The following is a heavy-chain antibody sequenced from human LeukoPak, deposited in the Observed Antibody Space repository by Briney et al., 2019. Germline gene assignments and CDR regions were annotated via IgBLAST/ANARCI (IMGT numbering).Heavy chain of an antibody. V-gene: IGHV4-59*11. J-gene: IGHJ4*02. CDR3: AGDSSVWLYVDY. Sequence: SSETLSLTCNVPGGAINSPIWSWIRQPPRKGKERVGYISYKGSTNYNPYLKSRVTLSIDTSKNQFSLKLTSVTAADTAVYYCAGDSSVWLYVDYWGQGTLVTVSS. CDR2: ISYKGST. CDR1: GGAINSPI. D-gene: IGHD6-19*01.